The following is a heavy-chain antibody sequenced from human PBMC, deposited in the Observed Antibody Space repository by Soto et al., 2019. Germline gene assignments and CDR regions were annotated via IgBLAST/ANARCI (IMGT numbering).Heavy chain of an antibody. CDR1: GEKFSRHW. CDR3: ARNRLRQYYYGMDV. D-gene: IGHD3-10*01. J-gene: IGHJ6*02. CDR2: IYPGDSDT. Sequence: GGALQISCEGSGEKFSRHWRGRVRQKPGKGLEWMGIIYPGDSDTRYSPSFQGQVTISADKSISHVYLQWSSLKASDTAMYYCARNRLRQYYYGMDVWGQGTTVTVSS. V-gene: IGHV5-51*01.